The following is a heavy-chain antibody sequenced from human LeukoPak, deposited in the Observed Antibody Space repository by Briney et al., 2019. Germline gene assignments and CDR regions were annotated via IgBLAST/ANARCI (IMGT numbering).Heavy chain of an antibody. Sequence: GGSLRLSCAASGFTFNNYAMSWARQAPGKGLQWVSVISGSGGNTYYPESVKGRFTISRDNSKNTLYLQMNSLRAEDTATYYCAREGYCTSTSCYAGIDYWGQGTLVTDSS. J-gene: IGHJ4*02. CDR3: AREGYCTSTSCYAGIDY. CDR2: ISGSGGNT. V-gene: IGHV3-23*01. D-gene: IGHD2-2*01. CDR1: GFTFNNYA.